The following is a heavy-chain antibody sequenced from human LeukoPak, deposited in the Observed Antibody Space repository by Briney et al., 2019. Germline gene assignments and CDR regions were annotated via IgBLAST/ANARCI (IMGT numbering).Heavy chain of an antibody. J-gene: IGHJ4*02. CDR2: INPNSGGT. Sequence: ASVKVSCKASGFTLTGYYIHWVRQATGQGLEWMGWINPNSGGTKFAQKFQGRVTMTRDTSISTAYMELSSLGSDDTAVYYCARDSVAAGTEFDWWGQGTLVTVSS. V-gene: IGHV1-2*02. D-gene: IGHD6-13*01. CDR3: ARDSVAAGTEFDW. CDR1: GFTLTGYY.